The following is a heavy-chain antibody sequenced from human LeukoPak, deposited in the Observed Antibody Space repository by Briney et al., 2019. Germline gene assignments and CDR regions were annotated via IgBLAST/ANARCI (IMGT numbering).Heavy chain of an antibody. D-gene: IGHD5-12*01. V-gene: IGHV3-21*01. J-gene: IGHJ4*02. CDR1: GFTFSSDS. CDR2: ISSSSSYI. CDR3: AKDQQLRGYSGYEPYFDY. Sequence: PGGSLRLSCAASGFTFSSDSMNWVRQAPGKGLEWVSSISSSSSYIYYADSVKGRFTISRDNAKNSLYLQMNSLRAEDTAVYYCAKDQQLRGYSGYEPYFDYWGQGTLVTVSS.